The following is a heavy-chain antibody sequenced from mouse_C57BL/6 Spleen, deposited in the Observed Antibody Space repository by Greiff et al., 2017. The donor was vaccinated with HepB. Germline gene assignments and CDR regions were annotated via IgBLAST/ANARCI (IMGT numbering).Heavy chain of an antibody. CDR2: ISYDGSN. CDR3: ARDRGYSNYPSYWYFDV. J-gene: IGHJ1*03. D-gene: IGHD2-5*01. Sequence: EVQRVESGPGLVKPSQSLSLTCSVTGYSITSGYYWNWIRQFPGNKLEWMGYISYDGSNNYNPSLKNRISITRDTSKNQFFLKLNSVTTEDTATYYCARDRGYSNYPSYWYFDVWGTGTTVTVSS. V-gene: IGHV3-6*01. CDR1: GYSITSGYY.